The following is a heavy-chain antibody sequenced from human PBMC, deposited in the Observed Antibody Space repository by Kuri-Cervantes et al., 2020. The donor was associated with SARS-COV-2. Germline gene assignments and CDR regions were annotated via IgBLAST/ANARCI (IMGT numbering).Heavy chain of an antibody. V-gene: IGHV1-24*01. CDR3: ATDPVDTTLVTLNR. Sequence: ASVKVSCKVSGYTLTNLLMHWVRQAPGKGLEWMGGFDPEDDETIYAQKFQGRVTTTEDTSSDTAYMVLTSLRSEDTAIYYCATDPVDTTLVTLNRWGQGTLVTVSS. D-gene: IGHD5-18*01. CDR1: GYTLTNLL. J-gene: IGHJ5*02. CDR2: FDPEDDET.